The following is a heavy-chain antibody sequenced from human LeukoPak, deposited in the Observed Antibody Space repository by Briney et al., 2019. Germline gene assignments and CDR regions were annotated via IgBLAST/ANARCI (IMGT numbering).Heavy chain of an antibody. CDR3: ARKGRQQLST. Sequence: LSETLSLTCAVYGGSFSGYYWSWLRQPPGKGLEWIGEINHSGSTNYNPSLKSRVTISVDTSKNQFSLKLSSVTAADTAVYYCARKGRQQLSTWGQGTLVTVSS. CDR1: GGSFSGYY. CDR2: INHSGST. J-gene: IGHJ5*02. V-gene: IGHV4-34*01. D-gene: IGHD6-13*01.